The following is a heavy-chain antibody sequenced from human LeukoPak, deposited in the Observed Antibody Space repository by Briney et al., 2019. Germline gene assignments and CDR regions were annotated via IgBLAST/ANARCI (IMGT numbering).Heavy chain of an antibody. CDR2: IKQDGSEK. D-gene: IGHD3-10*01. CDR1: GFTFSSYW. Sequence: GGSLRLSCAASGFTFSSYWMSWVRQAPGKGLEWVANIKQDGSEKYYVDSVKGRFTISRDNAKNSLYLQMNSLRAEDTAVYYCAGGYYYGYFDYWGQGTLVTVSS. J-gene: IGHJ4*02. CDR3: AGGYYYGYFDY. V-gene: IGHV3-7*01.